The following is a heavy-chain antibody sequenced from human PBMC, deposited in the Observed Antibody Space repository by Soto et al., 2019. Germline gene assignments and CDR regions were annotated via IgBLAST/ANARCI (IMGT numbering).Heavy chain of an antibody. D-gene: IGHD3-3*01. CDR1: GGSISSSSYY. CDR3: ARQWGGHIRFLEWFTKQPFDY. J-gene: IGHJ4*02. V-gene: IGHV4-39*01. Sequence: PSETLSLTCTVSGGSISSSSYYWGWIRQPPGKGLEWIGSIYYSGSTYYNPSLKSRVTISVDTSKNQFSLKLSSVTAADTAVYYCARQWGGHIRFLEWFTKQPFDYWGQGSLVTVSS. CDR2: IYYSGST.